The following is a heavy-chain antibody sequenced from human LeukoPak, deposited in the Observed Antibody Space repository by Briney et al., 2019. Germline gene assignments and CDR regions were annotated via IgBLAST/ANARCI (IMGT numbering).Heavy chain of an antibody. CDR3: ARCHRTTTGRFDH. CDR2: ISDSGGRS. V-gene: IGHV3-23*01. Sequence: GGSLRLFCAASGFTFRSYAMSWVRQAPGKGLEWVSAISDSGGRSYYADSVKGRFTISRDNSKNTMYLQMNSLRAEDTAVYYCARCHRTTTGRFDHWGQGTLVTVSS. J-gene: IGHJ4*02. CDR1: GFTFRSYA. D-gene: IGHD1-1*01.